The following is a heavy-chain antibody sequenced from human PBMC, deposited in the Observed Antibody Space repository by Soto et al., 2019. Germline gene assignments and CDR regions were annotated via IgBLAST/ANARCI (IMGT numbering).Heavy chain of an antibody. CDR1: GYTFTNYA. CDR2: INAGNGNT. CDR3: ARVSGYYFLDY. V-gene: IGHV1-3*05. Sequence: QVQLVQSGAEEKKPGASVKVSCKASGYTFTNYAMHWVRQAPGQRLEWMGWINAGNGNTKYSQKFQGRVTITSDTSAITAYMELSSLRSEDTAVYYCARVSGYYFLDYWGQGTLVTVSS. J-gene: IGHJ4*02. D-gene: IGHD5-12*01.